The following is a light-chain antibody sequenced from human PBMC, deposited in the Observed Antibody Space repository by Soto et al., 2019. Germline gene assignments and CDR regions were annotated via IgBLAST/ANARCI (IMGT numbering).Light chain of an antibody. V-gene: IGKV3-20*01. Sequence: EIVLTQSPGTLSLSPGERATLSCRASQSVSSSYLAWYQQKPGQAPRLLIYGASSRATGIPDRFSGSGSGSDFTLTFSRLEPEDFALYYYQHYGSSPRTFGQGPKVEIK. CDR1: QSVSSSY. CDR3: QHYGSSPRT. CDR2: GAS. J-gene: IGKJ1*01.